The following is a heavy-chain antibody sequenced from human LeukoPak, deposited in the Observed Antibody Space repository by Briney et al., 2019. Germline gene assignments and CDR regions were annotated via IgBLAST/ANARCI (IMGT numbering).Heavy chain of an antibody. Sequence: ASVKVSCKASGYTFTSYDINWVRQATGQGLEWMGWMNPNSGNTDYAQQFQGRVTFISNTSISTAYMELSSLRSEDTAVYYCARGRGRPFYYYYMDVWGKGTTVTVSS. CDR3: ARGRGRPFYYYYMDV. V-gene: IGHV1-8*03. J-gene: IGHJ6*03. CDR1: GYTFTSYD. CDR2: MNPNSGNT. D-gene: IGHD5-12*01.